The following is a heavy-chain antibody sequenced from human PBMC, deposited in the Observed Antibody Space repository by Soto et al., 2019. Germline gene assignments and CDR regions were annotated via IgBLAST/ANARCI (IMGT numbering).Heavy chain of an antibody. CDR2: ISGSGTSK. Sequence: GGSLRLSCAASGFTFSNFAMSWVRQAPGKGLEWVSAISGSGTSKYDADSVKGRFTISRDNSKNTLYLQMNSLRAEDTAVYYCARDRDYDILTGYSTYYYYGMDVWGQGTTVTVSS. D-gene: IGHD3-9*01. V-gene: IGHV3-23*01. CDR1: GFTFSNFA. CDR3: ARDRDYDILTGYSTYYYYGMDV. J-gene: IGHJ6*02.